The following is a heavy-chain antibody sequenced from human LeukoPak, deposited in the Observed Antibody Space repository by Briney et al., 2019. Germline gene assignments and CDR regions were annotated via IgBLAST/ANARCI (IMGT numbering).Heavy chain of an antibody. J-gene: IGHJ3*02. Sequence: GASVTVSCKASGYTFTSYYMHWVRQAPGQGLEWMGIINPIGGSTSYAQKFQGRVTMTRDTSTSTVYMELSSLRSEDTAVYYCARDLKGLRFLEWLLLGYAFDIWGQGTMVTVSS. CDR1: GYTFTSYY. D-gene: IGHD3-3*01. V-gene: IGHV1-46*01. CDR3: ARDLKGLRFLEWLLLGYAFDI. CDR2: INPIGGST.